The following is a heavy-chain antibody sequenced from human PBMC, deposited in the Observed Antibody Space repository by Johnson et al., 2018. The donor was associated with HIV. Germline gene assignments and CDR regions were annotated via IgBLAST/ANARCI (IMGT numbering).Heavy chain of an antibody. CDR1: GFTFSTYT. D-gene: IGHD3-10*01. Sequence: QVQLVESGGGVVQPGRSLRLSCAASGFTFSTYTMHWVRQAPGKGLEWVAVISFDENNKVYADSVKGRFTISRDNAKNSLYVQMNSLRAEDTALYYCARHFRGGDRGAFDIWGQGTMVTVSS. J-gene: IGHJ3*02. CDR3: ARHFRGGDRGAFDI. CDR2: ISFDENNK. V-gene: IGHV3-30-3*01.